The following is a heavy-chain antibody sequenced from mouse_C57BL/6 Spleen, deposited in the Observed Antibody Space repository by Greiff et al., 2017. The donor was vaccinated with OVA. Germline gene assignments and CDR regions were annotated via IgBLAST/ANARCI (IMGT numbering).Heavy chain of an antibody. J-gene: IGHJ1*03. CDR2: IRLKSDNYAT. D-gene: IGHD3-1*01. CDR3: TAPSDFDV. Sequence: EVQLVESGGGLVQPGGSMKLSCVASGFTFSNYWMNWVRQSPEKGLEWVAQIRLKSDNYATHYAESVKGRFTISRDDSKSSVYLQMNNLRAEDTGIYYCTAPSDFDVWGTGTTVTVSS. CDR1: GFTFSNYW. V-gene: IGHV6-3*01.